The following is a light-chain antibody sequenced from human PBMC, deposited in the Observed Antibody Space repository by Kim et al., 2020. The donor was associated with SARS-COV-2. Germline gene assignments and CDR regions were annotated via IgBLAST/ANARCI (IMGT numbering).Light chain of an antibody. Sequence: RAPINCKTSQSVLYSSNNKNNLTWYQQKPGQPPELLIYWASTRESGVPDRFSGSGSGTDFTLTISSLQAEDVAVYYCQQYYSTPYTFGQGTKLEI. CDR3: QQYYSTPYT. J-gene: IGKJ2*01. V-gene: IGKV4-1*01. CDR1: QSVLYSSNNKNN. CDR2: WAS.